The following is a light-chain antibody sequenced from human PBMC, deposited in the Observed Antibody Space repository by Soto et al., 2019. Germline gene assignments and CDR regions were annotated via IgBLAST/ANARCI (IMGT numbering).Light chain of an antibody. CDR3: QHYGRAPAPWT. CDR1: QDISNY. V-gene: IGKV1-27*01. Sequence: DIQMTQSPSSLSASVGDRVTITCRPSQDISNYLAWYQQKPGKVPKLLXYAASSLRSGVPSRFTASAFGTDFTLTISSLQPEDVATYYCQHYGRAPAPWTLGQGTKVDIK. J-gene: IGKJ1*01. CDR2: AAS.